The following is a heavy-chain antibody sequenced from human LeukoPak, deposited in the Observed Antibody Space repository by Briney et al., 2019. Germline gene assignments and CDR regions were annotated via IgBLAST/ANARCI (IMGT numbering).Heavy chain of an antibody. CDR2: ISYDGSNK. CDR3: AKDFLGSSRAFDI. D-gene: IGHD2-2*01. V-gene: IGHV3-30*18. Sequence: GGSLRLSRAASGFTFSSYGMHWVRQAPGKGLEWVAVISYDGSNKYFADSVKGRFTISRDNSKNTLYLQMNSLRAEDTAVYYCAKDFLGSSRAFDIWGQGTMVTVSS. J-gene: IGHJ3*02. CDR1: GFTFSSYG.